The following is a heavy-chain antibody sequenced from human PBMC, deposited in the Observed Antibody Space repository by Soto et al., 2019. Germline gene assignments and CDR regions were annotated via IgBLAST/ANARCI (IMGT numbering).Heavy chain of an antibody. J-gene: IGHJ4*02. D-gene: IGHD1-26*01. CDR1: GYNFISYD. CDR2: MNPTSGNS. Sequence: QAQLVQSGAEVKKPGASVKVSCKASGYNFISYDINWVRQAPGQGLEWMGWMNPTSGNSGYAQKFQGRVTMTRNTSISTAYMDLRSLRSEDTAVYYCARGLVGPTTDYFDYWGQGPLVTVSS. V-gene: IGHV1-8*01. CDR3: ARGLVGPTTDYFDY.